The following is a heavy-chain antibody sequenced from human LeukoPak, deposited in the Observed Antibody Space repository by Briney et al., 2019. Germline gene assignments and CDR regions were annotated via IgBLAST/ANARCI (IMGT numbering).Heavy chain of an antibody. CDR3: ARDLSLVPGYEYFQH. V-gene: IGHV1-69*04. D-gene: IGHD2-21*01. CDR1: GGTFSSYA. CDR2: IIPILGIA. Sequence: ASVKVSCKASGGTFSSYAISWVRQAPGQGLEWMGRIIPILGIANYAQKFQGRVTITADKSTSTAYMELSSLRSEDTAVYYCARDLSLVPGYEYFQHWGQGTLVTVSS. J-gene: IGHJ1*01.